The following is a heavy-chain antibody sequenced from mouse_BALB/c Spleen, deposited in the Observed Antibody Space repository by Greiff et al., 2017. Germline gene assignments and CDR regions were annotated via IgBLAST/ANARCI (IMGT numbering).Heavy chain of an antibody. CDR3: GRYGNYVNYAMDY. V-gene: IGHV1-37*01. CDR1: GYTFTSYY. CDR2: INPYNGDT. D-gene: IGHD2-1*01. J-gene: IGHJ4*01. Sequence: VQLQQSGPELVKPGASVRISCKASGYTFTSYYIHWVKQSHGKSLEWIGRINPYNGDTFYNQKFKGKATLTVDKSSSTAHMELLSLTSEDSAVYYCGRYGNYVNYAMDYWGQGTSVTVSS.